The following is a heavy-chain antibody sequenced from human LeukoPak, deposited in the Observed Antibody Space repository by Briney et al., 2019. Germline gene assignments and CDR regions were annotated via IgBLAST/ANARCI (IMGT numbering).Heavy chain of an antibody. CDR2: IYHSGGT. D-gene: IGHD3-10*01. CDR1: GGSISSGGYS. J-gene: IGHJ4*02. Sequence: PSETLSLTCAVSGGSISSGGYSWSWIRQPPGKGLEWIGYIYHSGGTYYNPSLKSRVTISVDRSKNQFSLKLSSVTAADTAVYYCARENDYYGSGSYLSLGHYFDYWGQGTLVTVSS. V-gene: IGHV4-30-2*01. CDR3: ARENDYYGSGSYLSLGHYFDY.